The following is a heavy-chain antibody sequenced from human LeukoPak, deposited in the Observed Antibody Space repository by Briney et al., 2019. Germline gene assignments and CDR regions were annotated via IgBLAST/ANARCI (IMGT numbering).Heavy chain of an antibody. CDR1: GFTFNSYS. V-gene: IGHV3-48*04. D-gene: IGHD1-26*01. Sequence: GGSLRLSCAASGFTFNSYSMNWVRQAPGRGLEWISYISSSSSTIYYADSVKGRFTISRDNAKNSLYLQMNSLRAEDTAVYYCARRIVGATSTAYFDYWGQGTLVTVSS. J-gene: IGHJ4*02. CDR2: ISSSSSTI. CDR3: ARRIVGATSTAYFDY.